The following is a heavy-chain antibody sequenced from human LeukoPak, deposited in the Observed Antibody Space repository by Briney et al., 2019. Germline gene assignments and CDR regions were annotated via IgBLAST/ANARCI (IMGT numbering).Heavy chain of an antibody. D-gene: IGHD3-22*01. CDR2: IYSGGST. Sequence: GGSLRLSCEASGFTVSSNYMSWVRQAPGKGLEWVSVIYSGGSTYYADSVKGRFTISRDNSKNTLYLQMNSLRAEDTAVYYCARDGTTYYYDSSGYYFDYWGQGTLVTVSS. CDR3: ARDGTTYYYDSSGYYFDY. V-gene: IGHV3-66*01. J-gene: IGHJ4*02. CDR1: GFTVSSNY.